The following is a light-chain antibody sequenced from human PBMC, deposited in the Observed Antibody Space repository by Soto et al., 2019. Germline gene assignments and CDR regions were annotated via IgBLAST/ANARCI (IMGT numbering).Light chain of an antibody. V-gene: IGLV4-69*01. CDR1: SGHSSYA. CDR2: LNSDGSH. Sequence: QLVLTQSPSASASLGASVKLTCTLSSGHSSYAIAWHQQQPEKGPRYLMKLNSDGSHSKGDGIPDRFSGSSSGAERYLTISSLQSEDDADYYCQTWGTGGVFGGGTKLTVL. CDR3: QTWGTGGV. J-gene: IGLJ2*01.